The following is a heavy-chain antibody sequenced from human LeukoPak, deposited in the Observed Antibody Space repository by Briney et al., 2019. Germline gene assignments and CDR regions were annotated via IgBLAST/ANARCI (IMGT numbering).Heavy chain of an antibody. Sequence: GGSLRLSCAASGFTFDDYAMHWVRQAPGKGLEWLSGISWNSGSIGYADSVKGRFTISRDNAKNSLYLQMNSLRAEDTALYYCAKDKGYDSSGYLDHWGQGTLVTVSS. V-gene: IGHV3-9*01. CDR2: ISWNSGSI. CDR1: GFTFDDYA. J-gene: IGHJ4*02. D-gene: IGHD3-22*01. CDR3: AKDKGYDSSGYLDH.